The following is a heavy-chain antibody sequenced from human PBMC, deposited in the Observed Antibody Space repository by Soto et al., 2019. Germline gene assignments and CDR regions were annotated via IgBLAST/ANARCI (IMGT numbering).Heavy chain of an antibody. V-gene: IGHV4-34*01. Sequence: TLSLTCAVYGGSFSGYYWSWIRHPPGKGLEWIGEINHSGSTNYNPSLKSRVTISVDTSKNQFSLKLSSVTAADTAVYYCASLTSGYDHYYMDVWGKGTTVTVSS. D-gene: IGHD5-12*01. J-gene: IGHJ6*03. CDR3: ASLTSGYDHYYMDV. CDR1: GGSFSGYY. CDR2: INHSGST.